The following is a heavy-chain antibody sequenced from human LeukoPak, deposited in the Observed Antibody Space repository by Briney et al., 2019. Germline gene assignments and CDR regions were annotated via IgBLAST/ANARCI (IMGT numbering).Heavy chain of an antibody. CDR2: ISSSSSYI. V-gene: IGHV3-21*01. Sequence: PGGSLRLSCAASGFTFSSYSMNWVRQAPGKGLEWVSSISSSSSYIYYADSVKGRFTISRDNAKNSLYLQMNSLRAEDTAVYYCARGGRIWYYYDSSGYYHGAFDIWGQGTMVTVSS. D-gene: IGHD3-22*01. J-gene: IGHJ3*02. CDR3: ARGGRIWYYYDSSGYYHGAFDI. CDR1: GFTFSSYS.